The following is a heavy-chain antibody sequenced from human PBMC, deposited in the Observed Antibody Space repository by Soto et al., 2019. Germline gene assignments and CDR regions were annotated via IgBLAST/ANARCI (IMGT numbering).Heavy chain of an antibody. D-gene: IGHD3-16*01. CDR3: ARDVLGHDNYETIGYYFDH. CDR1: GYTFTKFH. J-gene: IGHJ4*02. Sequence: QVQLIQFGAEVKKPGASVKVSCRASGYTFTKFHIHWVRQAPGQGLEWMGMIDPSGGVTRDAQRFQGRITMTSDTSTSSVYMELRGLTSEETAVYYCARDVLGHDNYETIGYYFDHWGPGTLGTVS. CDR2: IDPSGGVT. V-gene: IGHV1-46*01.